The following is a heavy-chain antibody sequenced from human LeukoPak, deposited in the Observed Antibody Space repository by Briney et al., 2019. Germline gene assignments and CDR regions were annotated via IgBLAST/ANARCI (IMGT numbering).Heavy chain of an antibody. V-gene: IGHV1-69*06. Sequence: RASVKVSCKASGGTLANYAVSWVRQAPGQGLEWMGGFIPIFGSANYAQKFQGRVTITADKSTSTAYMELSSLRSEDTAVYYCARGGGIAVAGTYQQAFAYYFDYWGQGTLVTVSS. J-gene: IGHJ4*02. CDR3: ARGGGIAVAGTYQQAFAYYFDY. D-gene: IGHD6-19*01. CDR2: FIPIFGSA. CDR1: GGTLANYA.